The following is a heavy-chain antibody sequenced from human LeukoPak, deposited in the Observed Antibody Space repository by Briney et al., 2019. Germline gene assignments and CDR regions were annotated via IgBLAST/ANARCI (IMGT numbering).Heavy chain of an antibody. J-gene: IGHJ2*01. D-gene: IGHD3-3*01. CDR2: INHSGST. Sequence: SETLSLTCAVYGGSFSGYYWSWIRQPPGKGLEWIGEINHSGSTNYNPSLKSRVTISVDTSKNQFSLKLSSVTAADTAVYYCARGRPITIFGVHSSSVNYWYFDLWGRGTLVTVSS. CDR3: ARGRPITIFGVHSSSVNYWYFDL. CDR1: GGSFSGYY. V-gene: IGHV4-34*01.